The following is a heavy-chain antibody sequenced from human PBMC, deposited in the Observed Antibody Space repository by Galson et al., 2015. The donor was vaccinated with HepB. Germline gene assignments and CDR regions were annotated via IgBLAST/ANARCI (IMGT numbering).Heavy chain of an antibody. CDR2: IGTAGDT. Sequence: SLRLSCAASGFAFSTYDMHWVRQATGKGLEWVSSIGTAGDTYYAGSAKGRFTISRENAKNSLYLQMNSLRAGDTAVYYCVRGGPTGFDYWGQGTLVTVSS. D-gene: IGHD4-17*01. CDR3: VRGGPTGFDY. J-gene: IGHJ4*02. CDR1: GFAFSTYD. V-gene: IGHV3-13*01.